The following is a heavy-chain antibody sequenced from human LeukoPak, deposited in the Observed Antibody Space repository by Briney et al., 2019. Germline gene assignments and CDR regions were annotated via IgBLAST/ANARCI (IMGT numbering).Heavy chain of an antibody. CDR3: TTYSYGYFDY. CDR2: IKSKTDGGTT. D-gene: IGHD5-18*01. Sequence: PGGSLRPSCAASGFTFSNAWMSWVRQAPGKGREWVGRIKSKTDGGTTDYAAPVKGRFTLSRDDSKNTLYLHMNSLKTENTAVYYCTTYSYGYFDYWGQGTLVTVSS. CDR1: GFTFSNAW. V-gene: IGHV3-15*01. J-gene: IGHJ4*02.